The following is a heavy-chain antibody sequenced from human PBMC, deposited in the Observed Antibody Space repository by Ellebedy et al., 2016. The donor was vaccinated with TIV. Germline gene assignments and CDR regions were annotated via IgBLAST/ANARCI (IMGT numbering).Heavy chain of an antibody. J-gene: IGHJ4*02. CDR2: ISSDLNFR. CDR1: GFSFSSWG. V-gene: IGHV3-21*01. D-gene: IGHD1-1*01. Sequence: GESLKISCVASGFSFSSWGMNWVRQTPGKGLQWVSSISSDLNFRHYRDLVKGRLTISRDNTKKSLSLQMDRLRAEDTAVYYCVTDRGEWVLPSFFYFWGRGTLITVS. CDR3: VTDRGEWVLPSFFYF.